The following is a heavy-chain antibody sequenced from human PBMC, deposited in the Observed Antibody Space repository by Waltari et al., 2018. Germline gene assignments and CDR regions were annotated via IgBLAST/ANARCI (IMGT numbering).Heavy chain of an antibody. Sequence: QVQLVQSGAAVKKPGSSVMVSCKASGGPFSSYAIHWVRQAPGQGLEGMGGIIPIFGTANYAQRFQGRVTITTEESTSTAYMELSSLKPEDTAVYYCTRVTGGSWEGGFDPWGQGTLVTVSS. CDR2: IIPIFGTA. D-gene: IGHD6-13*01. CDR1: GGPFSSYA. CDR3: TRVTGGSWEGGFDP. V-gene: IGHV1-69*05. J-gene: IGHJ5*02.